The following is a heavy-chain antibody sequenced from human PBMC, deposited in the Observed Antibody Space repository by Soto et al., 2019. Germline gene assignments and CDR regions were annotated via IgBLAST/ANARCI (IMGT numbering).Heavy chain of an antibody. D-gene: IGHD4-17*01. V-gene: IGHV3-23*01. CDR2: ITDNGGST. Sequence: EVQLLESGGGLVQAGGSLRLSYAASGFTFSRDGMSWVRQAPGKGLEWVSLITDNGGSTYYADSVKGRFTISRDNTKNTLFLQMNSLRAEDTAVYYCAKERATTTAFDYWGQGPWSPSPQ. J-gene: IGHJ4*02. CDR3: AKERATTTAFDY. CDR1: GFTFSRDG.